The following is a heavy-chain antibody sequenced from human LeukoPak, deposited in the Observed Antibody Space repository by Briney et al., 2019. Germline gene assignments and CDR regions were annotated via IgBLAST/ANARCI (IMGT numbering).Heavy chain of an antibody. D-gene: IGHD2-2*01. V-gene: IGHV4-59*08. CDR1: GGSISSYY. CDR2: VYHSGST. Sequence: PSETLSLTCTVSGGSISSYYWSCIRQPPGEGLEWIGSVYHSGSTYYNPSLKSRVTISVDTSKNQFSLNLRSVTAADTAVYYCARSLSTAGIDYWGQGTLVTVSS. CDR3: ARSLSTAGIDY. J-gene: IGHJ4*02.